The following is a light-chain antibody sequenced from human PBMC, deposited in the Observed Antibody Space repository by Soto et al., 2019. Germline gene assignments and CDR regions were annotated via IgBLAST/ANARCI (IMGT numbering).Light chain of an antibody. CDR1: QRVSSD. V-gene: IGKV3-15*01. CDR2: DAF. J-gene: IGKJ4*01. CDR3: QRYSNWSPLT. Sequence: EKVMTQSPATLSVSPGERATLSCRASQRVSSDLAWYQQKPGQAPRLLIYDAFTRATGIPARFSGSGSGTEFTLTISSLQSEDSAVYYCQRYSNWSPLTFGGGTKVDIK.